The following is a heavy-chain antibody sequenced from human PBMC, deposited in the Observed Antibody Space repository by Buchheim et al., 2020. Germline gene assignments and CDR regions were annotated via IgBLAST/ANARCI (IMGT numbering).Heavy chain of an antibody. CDR3: TRDSPLWRTGDQYFDL. V-gene: IGHV3-49*03. D-gene: IGHD7-27*01. CDR2: IRSKAYGGTT. Sequence: EVQLVESGGGLVQPGRSLRLSCTASGFTFGDYAMSWFRQAPGKGLEWVGFIRSKAYGGTTEYAASVKGRFTISRDDSKSIAYLQMNSLKTEDTAVYYCTRDSPLWRTGDQYFDLWGRGTL. J-gene: IGHJ2*01. CDR1: GFTFGDYA.